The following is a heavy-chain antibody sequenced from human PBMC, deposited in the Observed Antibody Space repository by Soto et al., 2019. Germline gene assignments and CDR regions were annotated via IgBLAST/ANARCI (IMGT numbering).Heavy chain of an antibody. CDR2: IEGDGTAK. V-gene: IGHV3-7*01. Sequence: GGSLRLSCAASGFTFGSFWMSWVRQAPGKGLEWVANIEGDGTAKAYVDSVRGRFTISRDNAQNSLYLQMNSLRAEDTAVYYCAKDRGWNTFDYWGQGVLVTVSS. CDR3: AKDRGWNTFDY. CDR1: GFTFGSFW. D-gene: IGHD1-1*01. J-gene: IGHJ4*02.